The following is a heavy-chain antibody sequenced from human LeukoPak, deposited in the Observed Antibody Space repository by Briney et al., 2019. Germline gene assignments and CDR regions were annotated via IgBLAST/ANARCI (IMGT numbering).Heavy chain of an antibody. V-gene: IGHV3-66*01. CDR3: ARASDGY. J-gene: IGHJ4*02. CDR2: IYGGGST. CDR1: GFTVSSVY. Sequence: GGSLRLSCAASGFTVSSVYISWVRQSPGKGLEWISVIYGGGSTYYVDSVKGRFTISRDNSKNMVYLQMSSLRVEDTAVYYCARASDGYWGQGTLVTVSS.